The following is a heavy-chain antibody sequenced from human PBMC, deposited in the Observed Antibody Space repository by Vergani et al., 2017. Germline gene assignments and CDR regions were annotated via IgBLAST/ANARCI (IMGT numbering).Heavy chain of an antibody. J-gene: IGHJ3*02. V-gene: IGHV3-21*01. CDR3: AVGYCSSTSCWNDAFDI. CDR1: GFTFSSYS. Sequence: EVQLLESGGGLVKPGGSLRLSCAASGFTFSSYSMNWVRQAPGKGLEWVSSISSSSSYIYYADSVKGRFTISRDNAKNSLYLQMNSLRAEDTAVYYCAVGYCSSTSCWNDAFDIWGQGTMVTVSS. D-gene: IGHD2-2*01. CDR2: ISSSSSYI.